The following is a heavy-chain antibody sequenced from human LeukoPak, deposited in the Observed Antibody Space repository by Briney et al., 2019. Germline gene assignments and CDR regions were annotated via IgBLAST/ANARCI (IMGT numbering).Heavy chain of an antibody. CDR1: GFTFSSYS. CDR3: ARDLGGYGGSTGY. CDR2: ISSSSSYI. J-gene: IGHJ4*02. V-gene: IGHV3-21*01. D-gene: IGHD5-12*01. Sequence: GGSLRLSCAASGFTFSSYSMNWVRQAPGKGLQWVSSISSSSSYIYYADSVKGRFTISRDNAKNSLYLQMNSLRAEDTAVYYCARDLGGYGGSTGYWGQGTLVTVSS.